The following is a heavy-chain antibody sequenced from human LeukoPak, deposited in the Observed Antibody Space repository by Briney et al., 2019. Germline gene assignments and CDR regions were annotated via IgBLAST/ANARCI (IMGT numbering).Heavy chain of an antibody. J-gene: IGHJ4*02. Sequence: PGGSLRLSCAASGFMFSNYWMSWVRQAPGKGLEWVANIKEDGTEKKYVDSVKGRFTMSRDNTKKSLYLQMNSLRVEDTAVYYCARDYLWGNYRSFDYWGQGALVTASS. CDR1: GFMFSNYW. CDR3: ARDYLWGNYRSFDY. CDR2: IKEDGTEK. D-gene: IGHD3-16*02. V-gene: IGHV3-7*01.